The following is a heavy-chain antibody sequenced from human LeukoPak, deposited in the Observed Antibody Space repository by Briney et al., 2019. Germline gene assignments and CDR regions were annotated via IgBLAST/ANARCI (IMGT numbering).Heavy chain of an antibody. CDR3: ARGMVLDDYGDYYYYGMDV. Sequence: PSETLSLTCTVSGGSISSGGYYWSWIRQHPGKGLEWIGYIYYSGSTYYNPSRKSRVTISVDTSKNQFSLKLSSVTAADTAVYYCARGMVLDDYGDYYYYGMDVWGQGTTVTVSS. CDR1: GGSISSGGYY. V-gene: IGHV4-31*03. CDR2: IYYSGST. J-gene: IGHJ6*02. D-gene: IGHD4-17*01.